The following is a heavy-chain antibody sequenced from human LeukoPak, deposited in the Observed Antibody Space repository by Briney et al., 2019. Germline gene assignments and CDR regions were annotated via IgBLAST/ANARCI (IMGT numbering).Heavy chain of an antibody. D-gene: IGHD3-9*01. Sequence: SETLSLTCTVSGYFISSGYYWSWIRQPPGKGLEWIGEINHSGSTNYNPSLKSRVTISVDTSKNQFSLKLSSVTAADTAVYYCARRGIRYFAPGEFDYWGQGTLVTVSS. CDR1: GYFISSGYY. CDR3: ARRGIRYFAPGEFDY. V-gene: IGHV4-38-2*02. J-gene: IGHJ4*02. CDR2: INHSGST.